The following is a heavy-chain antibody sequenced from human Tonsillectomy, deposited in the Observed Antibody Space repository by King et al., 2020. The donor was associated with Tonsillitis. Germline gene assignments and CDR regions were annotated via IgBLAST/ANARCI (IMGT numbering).Heavy chain of an antibody. Sequence: VQLVESGGGVVQPGRSLRLSCAASGFTFSSYAMHWVRQAPGKGLEWVAVISYDGSNKYYADSVKGRFTISRDNSKNTLYLQMNSLRAEDTAVYYCARGLGYDPDYYYGVDVWGQGTTVTVSS. CDR2: ISYDGSNK. D-gene: IGHD2-15*01. J-gene: IGHJ6*02. CDR3: ARGLGYDPDYYYGVDV. V-gene: IGHV3-30-3*01. CDR1: GFTFSSYA.